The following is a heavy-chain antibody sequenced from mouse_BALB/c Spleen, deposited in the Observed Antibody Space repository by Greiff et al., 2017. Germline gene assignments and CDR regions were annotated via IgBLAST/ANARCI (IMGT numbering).Heavy chain of an antibody. Sequence: VQLVESGGGLVKPGGSLKLSCAASGFTFSDYYMYWVRQTPEKRLEWVATISDGGSYTYYPDSVKGRFTISRDNAKNNLYLQMSSLKSEDTAMYYCARQGNGNYGNFDVWGAGTTVTVSS. D-gene: IGHD2-1*01. CDR2: ISDGGSYT. J-gene: IGHJ1*01. V-gene: IGHV5-4*02. CDR1: GFTFSDYY. CDR3: ARQGNGNYGNFDV.